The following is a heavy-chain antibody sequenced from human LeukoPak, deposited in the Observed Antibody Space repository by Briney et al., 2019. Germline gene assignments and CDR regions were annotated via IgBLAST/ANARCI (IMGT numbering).Heavy chain of an antibody. V-gene: IGHV3-20*04. J-gene: IGHJ4*02. CDR3: ARGSATYYRYFDY. CDR2: INWSGGST. CDR1: GFTYSSYE. D-gene: IGHD3-10*01. Sequence: PGGSLRLSCAASGFTYSSYEMNWVRQAPGKGLEWVSGINWSGGSTGYADSVKGRFTISRDNAKNSLYLQMNSLRAEDTALYYCARGSATYYRYFDYWGQGILVTVSS.